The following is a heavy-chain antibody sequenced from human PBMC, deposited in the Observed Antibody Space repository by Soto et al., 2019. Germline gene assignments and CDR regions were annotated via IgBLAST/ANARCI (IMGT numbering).Heavy chain of an antibody. CDR3: ARQDDFWSGSNWFDP. V-gene: IGHV4-39*01. CDR2: VYYSGFT. Sequence: SETLSLTCTVSGGSITNTNYYWGWIRQPPGKGLEWIGNVYYSGFTYYNPSLKSRVTMLVDTSKNHFSLKMTSVTAADTAVYYCARQDDFWSGSNWFDPWGQGTLVTVSS. J-gene: IGHJ5*02. CDR1: GGSITNTNYY. D-gene: IGHD3-3*01.